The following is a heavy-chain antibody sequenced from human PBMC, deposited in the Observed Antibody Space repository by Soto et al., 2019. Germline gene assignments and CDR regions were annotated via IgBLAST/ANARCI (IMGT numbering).Heavy chain of an antibody. CDR3: ARGRGIAVAGRGYYYYGMDV. Sequence: SETLSLTCAVYGGSFSGYYWSWVRQPPGKGLEWIGEINHSGSTNYNPSLKSRVTISVDTSKNQFSLKLSSVTAADTAVYYCARGRGIAVAGRGYYYYGMDVWGQGTTVTVSS. CDR1: GGSFSGYY. J-gene: IGHJ6*02. CDR2: INHSGST. V-gene: IGHV4-34*01. D-gene: IGHD6-19*01.